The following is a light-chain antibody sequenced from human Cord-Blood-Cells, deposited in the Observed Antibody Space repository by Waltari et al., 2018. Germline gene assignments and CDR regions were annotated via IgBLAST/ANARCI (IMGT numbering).Light chain of an antibody. CDR3: QQYGSSNPYS. CDR1: QSVSSSY. V-gene: IGKV3-20*01. CDR2: GAS. Sequence: EIVLTQSPGTLSLSPGERAPLPCRASQSVSSSYLAWYQQKPGQAPRLLIYGASSRATGIPDRFSGSGSGTDFTLTISRLEPEDFAVYYCQQYGSSNPYSFGQGTKLEIK. J-gene: IGKJ2*03.